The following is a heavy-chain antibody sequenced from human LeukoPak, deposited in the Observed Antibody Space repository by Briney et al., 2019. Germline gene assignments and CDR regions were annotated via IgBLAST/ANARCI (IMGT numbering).Heavy chain of an antibody. J-gene: IGHJ4*02. Sequence: GGSLRLSCAASGFTFSSYGMHWVRQAPGKGLEWVAVISYDGSNKYYADSVKGRFTISRDNSKNTLYLQLNSLRAEDTAVYYCARASGSFDYWGQGTLVSVSS. D-gene: IGHD1-26*01. CDR3: ARASGSFDY. V-gene: IGHV3-30*03. CDR1: GFTFSSYG. CDR2: ISYDGSNK.